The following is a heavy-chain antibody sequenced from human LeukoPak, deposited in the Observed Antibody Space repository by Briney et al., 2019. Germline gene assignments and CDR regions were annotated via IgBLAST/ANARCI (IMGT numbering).Heavy chain of an antibody. CDR2: ISSSSSYI. D-gene: IGHD4-17*01. CDR1: GFTFSSYS. J-gene: IGHJ4*02. V-gene: IGHV3-21*01. CDR3: ARVSGLLYGDYWAGY. Sequence: GGSLRLSCAASGFTFSSYSMNWVRQAPGKGLEWVSSISSSSSYIYYADSVKGRFTISRDNAKNSLYLQMNSLRAEDTAVCYCARVSGLLYGDYWAGYWGQGTLVTVSS.